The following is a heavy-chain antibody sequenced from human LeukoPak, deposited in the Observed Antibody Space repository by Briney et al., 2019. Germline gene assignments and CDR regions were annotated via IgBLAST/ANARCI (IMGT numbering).Heavy chain of an antibody. CDR3: ARSGGGNMPFDY. J-gene: IGHJ4*02. Sequence: SQTPSPTCAISGDSVSSNSVAWNWIRQSPSRGLERLGRTYYRSKWGNDYAVSVKSRITINPDTSKHHFSLHLYAVTPEDTAVYYCARSGGGNMPFDYWGQGNLVTVCS. CDR2: TYYRSKWGN. D-gene: IGHD4-23*01. CDR1: GDSVSSNSVA. V-gene: IGHV6-1*01.